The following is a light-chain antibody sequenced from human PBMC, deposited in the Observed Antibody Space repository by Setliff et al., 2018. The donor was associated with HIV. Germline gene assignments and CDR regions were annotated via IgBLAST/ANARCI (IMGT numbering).Light chain of an antibody. J-gene: IGLJ1*01. CDR3: CSNTGSNTYV. V-gene: IGLV2-23*01. Sequence: QSALTQPASVSGSPGQSITISCTGTSSGIGRYNLVSWCQQYPGKAPKLMIYQATKRPSGVSNRFSGSKSGNTASLTISGLQAEDEADYYCCSNTGSNTYVIGSGTKVTV. CDR1: SSGIGRYNL. CDR2: QAT.